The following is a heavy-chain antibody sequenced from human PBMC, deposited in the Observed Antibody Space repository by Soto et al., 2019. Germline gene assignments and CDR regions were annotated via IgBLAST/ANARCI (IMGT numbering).Heavy chain of an antibody. V-gene: IGHV3-30-3*01. CDR2: ISYDGSNK. CDR1: GFTFSYYA. CDR3: ARDHPHSSGSYYYYYGMDV. D-gene: IGHD3-22*01. J-gene: IGHJ6*02. Sequence: QVQLVESGGGVVQPERSLRLSCAASGFTFSYYALHWVRQAPGKGLEWVSVISYDGSNKYYADSVKGRFTISRDNSKNTLHLQMNRLRPEDTAVYYCARDHPHSSGSYYYYYGMDVWGQGTTVTVSS.